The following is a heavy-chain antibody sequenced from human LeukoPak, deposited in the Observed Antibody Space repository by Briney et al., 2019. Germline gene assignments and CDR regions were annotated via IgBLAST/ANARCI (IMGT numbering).Heavy chain of an antibody. CDR2: IHQDGNEK. CDR1: GFTFRTYW. Sequence: GGSLRLSCAASGFTFRTYWRSGVGQAQGKGGELVANIHQDGNEKYYVDSVKGRFTISRDNAKNSLYLQMNSLRAEDTAVYYCARGDKFSGDYWGQGTLVTVSS. CDR3: ARGDKFSGDY. D-gene: IGHD2-15*01. V-gene: IGHV3-7*04. J-gene: IGHJ4*02.